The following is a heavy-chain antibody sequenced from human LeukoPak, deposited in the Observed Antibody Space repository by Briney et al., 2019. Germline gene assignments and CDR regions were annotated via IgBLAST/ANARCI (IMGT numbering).Heavy chain of an antibody. D-gene: IGHD3-10*01. CDR2: ISAYNGNT. Sequence: GASVKVPCKASGYTFTSYGISWVRQAPGQGLEWMGWISAYNGNTNYAQKLQGRVTMTTDTSTSTAYMELRSLRSDDTAVYYCARDGRSRYGSGSRYWGQGTLVTVSS. V-gene: IGHV1-18*01. CDR1: GYTFTSYG. J-gene: IGHJ4*02. CDR3: ARDGRSRYGSGSRY.